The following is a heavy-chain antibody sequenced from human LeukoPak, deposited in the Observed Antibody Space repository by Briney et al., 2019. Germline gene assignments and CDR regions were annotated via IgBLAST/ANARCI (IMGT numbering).Heavy chain of an antibody. CDR3: ALGYCSGGSCYNRYYYYYMDV. Sequence: ASVKVSCKASGYTFTSYYMHWVRQAPGQGLEWMGWINPNSGGTNYAQKFQGRVTMTRDTSISTAYMELSRLRSDDTAVYYCALGYCSGGSCYNRYYYYYMDVWGKGTTVTVSS. V-gene: IGHV1-2*02. CDR2: INPNSGGT. CDR1: GYTFTSYY. J-gene: IGHJ6*03. D-gene: IGHD2-15*01.